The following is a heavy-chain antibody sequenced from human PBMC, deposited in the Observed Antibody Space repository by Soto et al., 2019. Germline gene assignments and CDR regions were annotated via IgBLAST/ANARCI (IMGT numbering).Heavy chain of an antibody. CDR3: ARDRDDMLTGGPRYYYGMDV. V-gene: IGHV3-30-3*01. CDR1: GFTFSSYA. J-gene: IGHJ6*02. CDR2: ISYDGSNK. D-gene: IGHD3-9*01. Sequence: GGSLRLSCAASGFTFSSYAMHWVRQAPGKGLEWVAVISYDGSNKYYADSVKGRFTISRDNSKNTLYLQMNSLRAEDTAVYYCARDRDDMLTGGPRYYYGMDVWGQGTTVTVSS.